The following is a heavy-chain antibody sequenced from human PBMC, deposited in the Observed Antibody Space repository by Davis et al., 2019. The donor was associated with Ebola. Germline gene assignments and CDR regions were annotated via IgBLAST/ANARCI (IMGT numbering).Heavy chain of an antibody. CDR3: SRFGYGAY. D-gene: IGHD5-18*01. Sequence: PSETLSLTFTVSDASISGHYWNWFRQPPGKGLEWIGFISGSGRTSYNPSLKSRVTISADTSKNQFSLNLSSVTAADTAVYFCSRFGYGAYWGQGTLVTVSS. V-gene: IGHV4-59*11. J-gene: IGHJ4*02. CDR1: DASISGHY. CDR2: ISGSGRT.